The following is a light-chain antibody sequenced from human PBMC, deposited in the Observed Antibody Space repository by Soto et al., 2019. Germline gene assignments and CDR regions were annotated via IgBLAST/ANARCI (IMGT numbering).Light chain of an antibody. Sequence: DNQLTPSPSTLPAFVGDIVPITSSASQSILSWLAWFQQKPGKAPKLLMYDASSLESGVPSRFSGSGSGTDVTLTISGLQSEDFAVYYCQQYNNWPQTFGQGTEG. CDR3: QQYNNWPQT. J-gene: IGKJ1*01. V-gene: IGKV1-5*01. CDR2: DAS. CDR1: QSILSW.